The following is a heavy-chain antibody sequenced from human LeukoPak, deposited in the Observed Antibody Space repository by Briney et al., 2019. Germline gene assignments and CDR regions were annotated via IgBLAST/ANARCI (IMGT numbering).Heavy chain of an antibody. Sequence: ASVKVSCKASGYTFTAYYIHWVRQAPGQGLEWMGWITPNSGGTNYAQKFQGRVTMTRDTSISTAYMELSTLRSDDTAVYYCARDDGGAAAGNAFDIWGQGTMVTVSS. CDR1: GYTFTAYY. CDR2: ITPNSGGT. J-gene: IGHJ3*02. V-gene: IGHV1-2*02. CDR3: ARDDGGAAAGNAFDI. D-gene: IGHD6-13*01.